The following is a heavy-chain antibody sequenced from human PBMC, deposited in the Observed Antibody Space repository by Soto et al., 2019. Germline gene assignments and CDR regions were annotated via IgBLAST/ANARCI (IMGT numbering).Heavy chain of an antibody. D-gene: IGHD3-9*01. Sequence: ASVKVSCKASGYTFIGYYMHWVRQAPGQGLEWLGWINPNSGATIYAQKFQGRVTMTRDTSINTAYMELSGLRSDDTAVYYCARDSYYDILTGYSRNAFDIWGQGTMVTVSS. CDR1: GYTFIGYY. CDR3: ARDSYYDILTGYSRNAFDI. CDR2: INPNSGAT. V-gene: IGHV1-2*02. J-gene: IGHJ3*02.